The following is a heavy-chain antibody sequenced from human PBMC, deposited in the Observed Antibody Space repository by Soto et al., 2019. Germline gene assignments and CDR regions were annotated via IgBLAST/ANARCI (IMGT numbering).Heavy chain of an antibody. CDR2: INSDGSST. CDR1: GFTFSSYW. V-gene: IGHV3-74*01. Sequence: GGSLRLSCAASGFTFSSYWMHWVRQAPGKGLVWVSRINSDGSSTSYADSVKGRFTISRDNAKNTLYLQMNSLRAEDTAVYYCARAPKSGYSSGWGAFDIWGQGTMVTVSS. J-gene: IGHJ3*02. D-gene: IGHD6-19*01. CDR3: ARAPKSGYSSGWGAFDI.